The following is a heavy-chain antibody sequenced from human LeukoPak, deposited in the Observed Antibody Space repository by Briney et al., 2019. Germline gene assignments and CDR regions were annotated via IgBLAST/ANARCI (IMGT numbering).Heavy chain of an antibody. J-gene: IGHJ3*02. CDR1: GGSISSSSYY. Sequence: PSETLSLTCTVSGGSISSSSYYWGWIRQPPGKGLEWMGSIYYSGSTNYNPSLKSRVTISVDTSKNQFSLKLSSVTAADTAVYYCARPETGAFDIWGQGTMVTVSS. CDR3: ARPETGAFDI. D-gene: IGHD3-10*01. CDR2: IYYSGST. V-gene: IGHV4-39*07.